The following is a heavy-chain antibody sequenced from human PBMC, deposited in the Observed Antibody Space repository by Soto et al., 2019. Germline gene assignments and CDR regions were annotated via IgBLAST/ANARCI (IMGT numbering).Heavy chain of an antibody. Sequence: SETLSLTCTVSGGSISSYYWSWIRQPPGKGLEWIGYIYYSGSTNYNPSLKSRVTISVDTSMNQFSLKLSSVTAADTAVYYCAGIPYYYDSSGPYWGQGTLVTVSS. CDR3: AGIPYYYDSSGPY. J-gene: IGHJ4*02. CDR2: IYYSGST. CDR1: GGSISSYY. V-gene: IGHV4-59*01. D-gene: IGHD3-22*01.